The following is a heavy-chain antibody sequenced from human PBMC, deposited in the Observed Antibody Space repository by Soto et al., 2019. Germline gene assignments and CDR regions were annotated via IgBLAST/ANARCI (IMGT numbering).Heavy chain of an antibody. J-gene: IGHJ4*02. D-gene: IGHD1-1*01. CDR3: ARVFKLERRSAPIFDY. V-gene: IGHV4-59*01. CDR1: GGSISSYY. CDR2: IYYSGST. Sequence: PSETLSLTCTVSGGSISSYYWSWIRQPPGKGLEWIGYIYYSGSTNYNPSLKSRVTISVDTSKNQFSLKLSSVTAADTAVYYCARVFKLERRSAPIFDYWGQGTLVTVSS.